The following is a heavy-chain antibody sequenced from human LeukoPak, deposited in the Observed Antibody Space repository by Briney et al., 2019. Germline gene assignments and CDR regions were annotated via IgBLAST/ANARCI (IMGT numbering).Heavy chain of an antibody. CDR2: IYPGDFDT. CDR3: ARRDGSLWYFDY. D-gene: IGHD3-10*01. V-gene: IGHV5-51*01. CDR1: GSTFTNSW. J-gene: IGHJ4*02. Sequence: KRGESLQISCKGSGSTFTNSWIAWVRQLPGEGLEWMGIIYPGDFDTRYSPSFQGQVTISADKSISTAYLQWRSLKASDTAMYYCARRDGSLWYFDYWGQGTLVTVSS.